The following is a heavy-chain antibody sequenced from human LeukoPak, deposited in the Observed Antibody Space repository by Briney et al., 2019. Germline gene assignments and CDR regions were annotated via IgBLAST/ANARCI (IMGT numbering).Heavy chain of an antibody. CDR2: ISYDGSNK. CDR3: AKDSSYCSGGSCYSGDYYYYMDV. D-gene: IGHD2-15*01. J-gene: IGHJ6*03. V-gene: IGHV3-30*18. CDR1: GFTFSSYG. Sequence: PGRSLRLSCAASGFTFSSYGMHWVRQAPGKGLEWVAVISYDGSNKYYADSVKGRFTISRDNSKNTLYLQMNSLRAEDTAVYYCAKDSSYCSGGSCYSGDYYYYMDVWGKGTTVTVSS.